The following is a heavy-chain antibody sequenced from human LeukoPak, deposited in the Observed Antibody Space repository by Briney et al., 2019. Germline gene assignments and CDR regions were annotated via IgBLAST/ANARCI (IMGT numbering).Heavy chain of an antibody. J-gene: IGHJ4*02. D-gene: IGHD3-22*01. V-gene: IGHV4-59*01. CDR3: ARQSSYYDSSGSTDFDY. Sequence: SETLSLTCTVSGGSISSYWSWIRQPPGKGLEWIGYIYYSGSTNYNPSLKSRVTISVDTSKNQFSLKLSSVTAADTAVYYCARQSSYYDSSGSTDFDYWGQGTLVTVSS. CDR1: GGSISSY. CDR2: IYYSGST.